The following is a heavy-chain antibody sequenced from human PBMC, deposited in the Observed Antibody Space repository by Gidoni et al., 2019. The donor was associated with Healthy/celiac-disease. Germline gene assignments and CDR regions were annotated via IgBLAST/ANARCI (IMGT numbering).Heavy chain of an antibody. V-gene: IGHV3-30*01. CDR1: GFTFSSYA. CDR2: ISYDGSNK. CDR3: AREFRGYSYSTYYYYYYGMDV. Sequence: QPGRSLRLSCAASGFTFSSYAMHWVRQAPGKGLEWVAVISYDGSNKYYADSVKGRFTISRDNSKNTLYLQMNSLRAEDTAVYYCAREFRGYSYSTYYYYYYGMDVWGQGTTVTVSS. D-gene: IGHD5-18*01. J-gene: IGHJ6*02.